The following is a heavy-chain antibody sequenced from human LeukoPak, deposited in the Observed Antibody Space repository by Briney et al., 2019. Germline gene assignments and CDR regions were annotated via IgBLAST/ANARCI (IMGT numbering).Heavy chain of an antibody. Sequence: QSGGSLRLSCAASGFTFSSYGMHWVRQAPGKGLEWVAAISYDGSNKYYADSVKGRFTISRDNSKNTLYLQMNSLRAEDTAVYYCAKMIAAEPFDYWGQGTLVTVSP. V-gene: IGHV3-30*18. D-gene: IGHD6-13*01. CDR1: GFTFSSYG. J-gene: IGHJ4*02. CDR3: AKMIAAEPFDY. CDR2: ISYDGSNK.